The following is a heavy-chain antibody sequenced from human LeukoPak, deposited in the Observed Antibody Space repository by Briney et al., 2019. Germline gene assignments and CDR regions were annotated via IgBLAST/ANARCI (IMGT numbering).Heavy chain of an antibody. CDR2: ISYDGSNK. CDR3: AKDYGSGSPDY. J-gene: IGHJ4*02. Sequence: GGSLRLSCAASGFTFSSYGMHWVRQAPGKGLEWVAVISYDGSNKYYADSVKGRFTISRDNPKNTLYLQMNSLRAEDTAVYYCAKDYGSGSPDYWGQGTLVTVSS. D-gene: IGHD3-10*01. V-gene: IGHV3-30*18. CDR1: GFTFSSYG.